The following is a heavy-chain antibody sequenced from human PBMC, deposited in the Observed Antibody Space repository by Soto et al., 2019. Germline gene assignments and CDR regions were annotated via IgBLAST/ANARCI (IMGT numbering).Heavy chain of an antibody. Sequence: QVQLVESGRGVVQPGRSLRLSCAASGFTFSSYGMHWVRQAPGKGLEWVAVIWYDGSNKYYADSVKGRFTISRDNSKNTLYLQMNSLRAEDTAVYYCARDNSSSWSGQTNWFDPWGQGTLVTVSS. CDR2: IWYDGSNK. J-gene: IGHJ5*02. CDR3: ARDNSSSWSGQTNWFDP. CDR1: GFTFSSYG. D-gene: IGHD6-13*01. V-gene: IGHV3-33*01.